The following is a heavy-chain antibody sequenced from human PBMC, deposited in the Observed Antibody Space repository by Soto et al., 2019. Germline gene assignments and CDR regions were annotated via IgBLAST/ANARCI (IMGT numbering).Heavy chain of an antibody. Sequence: QITLKESGPTLVKPTQTLTLTCTFSGFSLPTDRVGVGWIRQPPGKALEWLAVIYWEDSKTYRPSLKSRLTITKATSKNQVALTMTDMDPVDTATYYCAHAYGGRSLYWGQGTLVTVSS. CDR1: GFSLPTDRVG. J-gene: IGHJ4*02. CDR3: AHAYGGRSLY. V-gene: IGHV2-5*02. CDR2: IYWEDSK. D-gene: IGHD1-26*01.